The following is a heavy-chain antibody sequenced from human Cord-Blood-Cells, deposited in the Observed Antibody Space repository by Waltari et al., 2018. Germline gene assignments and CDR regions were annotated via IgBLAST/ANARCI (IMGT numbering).Heavy chain of an antibody. CDR3: ARPYCGGDCYYFDY. J-gene: IGHJ4*02. D-gene: IGHD2-21*01. CDR1: GFTVSSSS. V-gene: IGHV3-48*01. Sequence: EVQLVEAGGGLVQPGGSLRLSCAASGFTVSSSSMNWVRQGAGKGLEWVSYISSSSSTIYYADSVKGRFTISRDNAKNSLYLQMNSLRAEDTAVYYCARPYCGGDCYYFDYWGQGTLVTVSS. CDR2: ISSSSSTI.